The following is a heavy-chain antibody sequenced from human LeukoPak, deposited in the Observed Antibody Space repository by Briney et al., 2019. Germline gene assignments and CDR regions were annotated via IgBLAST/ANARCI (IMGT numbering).Heavy chain of an antibody. CDR2: IHYTGST. CDR3: ARRVGKYPAYYFDS. Sequence: SETLSLTCTVSGGSISGSSYYWGWIRQPPGKGLEWLGYIHYTGSTSYTSSLKTRLAISLDTSKDQFSLSLSSVTAADTAMYYCARRVGKYPAYYFDSWGQGALVTVSS. CDR1: GGSISGSSYY. J-gene: IGHJ4*02. D-gene: IGHD1-26*01. V-gene: IGHV4-31*03.